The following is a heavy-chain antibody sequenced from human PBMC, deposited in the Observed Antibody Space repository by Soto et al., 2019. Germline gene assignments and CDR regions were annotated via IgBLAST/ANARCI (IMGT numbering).Heavy chain of an antibody. CDR3: AGGGVRGVITRTRDYYGMDV. V-gene: IGHV5-51*01. CDR2: IYPGDSDT. CDR1: GYSFTSYW. D-gene: IGHD3-10*01. Sequence: GESLKISCKGSGYSFTSYWIGWVRQMPGKGLEWMGIIYPGDSDTRYSPSFQGQVTISADKSISTAYLKWSSLKASDTAMYYCAGGGVRGVITRTRDYYGMDVWGQGTTVPVSS. J-gene: IGHJ6*02.